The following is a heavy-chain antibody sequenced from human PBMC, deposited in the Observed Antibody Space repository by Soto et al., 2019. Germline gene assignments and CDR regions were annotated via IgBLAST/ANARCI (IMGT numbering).Heavy chain of an antibody. V-gene: IGHV3-30*18. J-gene: IGHJ4*02. CDR1: GFTFSSYG. Sequence: GGSLRLSCAASGFTFSSYGMHWVRQAPGKGLEWVAVISYDGSNKYYADSVKGRFTISRDNSKNTLYLQMNSLRAEDTAVYYCAKDIGRGYSYGQFDYWGQGTLVTVSS. D-gene: IGHD5-18*01. CDR2: ISYDGSNK. CDR3: AKDIGRGYSYGQFDY.